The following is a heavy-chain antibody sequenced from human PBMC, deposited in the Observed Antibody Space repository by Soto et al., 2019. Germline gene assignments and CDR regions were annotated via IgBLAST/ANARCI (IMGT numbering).Heavy chain of an antibody. CDR2: INPSGGST. Sequence: APVKVSCKASGYTFTSYLIHWLRQAPGQGLEWMGIINPSGGSTSYAQKFQGRVTMTRDTSTSTVYMELSSLRSEATAVYSCAAPSPAPYDSSGYYGHDAFDIWGQGTMVTVSS. CDR3: AAPSPAPYDSSGYYGHDAFDI. J-gene: IGHJ3*02. CDR1: GYTFTSYL. D-gene: IGHD3-22*01. V-gene: IGHV1-46*01.